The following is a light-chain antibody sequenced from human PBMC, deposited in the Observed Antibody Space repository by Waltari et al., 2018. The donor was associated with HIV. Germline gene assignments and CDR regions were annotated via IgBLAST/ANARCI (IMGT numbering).Light chain of an antibody. J-gene: IGLJ2*01. CDR1: SSDFWPYNL. V-gene: IGLV2-23*03. CDR3: SSYTSFSTVL. CDR2: EGN. Sequence: QSSLTQPAPLSGSPGQSINISCPGRSSDFWPYNLFSWYQHHPGKAPQLMIYEGNKRPSGVSNRFSGSKSGNTASLTISGLQAEDEADYYCSSYTSFSTVLFGGGTKLTVL.